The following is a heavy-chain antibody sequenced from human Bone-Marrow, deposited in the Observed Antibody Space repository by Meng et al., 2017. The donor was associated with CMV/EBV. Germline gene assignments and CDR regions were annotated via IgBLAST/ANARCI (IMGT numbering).Heavy chain of an antibody. CDR2: IYYSGST. J-gene: IGHJ4*02. CDR3: ARETFYCSSTSCYPDY. Sequence: GSLRLSCTVSGGSISSSSYYWGWIRQPPGKGLEWIGSIYYSGSTYYNPSRKSRVTISVDTSKNQFSLKLSSVTAADTAVYYCARETFYCSSTSCYPDYWGEGTLVTVSS. V-gene: IGHV4-39*07. D-gene: IGHD2-2*01. CDR1: GGSISSSSYY.